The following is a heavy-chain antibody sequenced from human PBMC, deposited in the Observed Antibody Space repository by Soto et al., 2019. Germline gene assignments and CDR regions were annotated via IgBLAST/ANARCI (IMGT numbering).Heavy chain of an antibody. V-gene: IGHV2-5*02. CDR1: GFSLSSSGVG. Sequence: QITLKESGPTLVKPTQTLTLTCTFSGFSLSSSGVGVGWIRQPPGKALEWLALIYWDNDKRYSPSLKNRLTIAXXTXKXPVVLTMTNMDPVDTATYYCAHFHYFVSGIRYFFDYWGQGTLVSVSS. CDR2: IYWDNDK. CDR3: AHFHYFVSGIRYFFDY. J-gene: IGHJ4*02. D-gene: IGHD3-10*01.